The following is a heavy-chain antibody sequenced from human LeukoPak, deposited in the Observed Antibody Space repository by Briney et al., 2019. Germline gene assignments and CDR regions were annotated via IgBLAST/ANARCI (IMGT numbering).Heavy chain of an antibody. D-gene: IGHD1-26*01. CDR1: GFTFSSYW. CDR3: TISGSHIDY. V-gene: IGHV3-7*05. CDR2: IKQDGSEK. Sequence: GGSLRLSCAASGFTFSSYWMSWVRQAPGKGLEWVANIKQDGSEKSYVDSVKGRFTISRDNAKDSLYLQMNSLRAEDTAVYYCTISGSHIDYWGQGTLVTVSS. J-gene: IGHJ4*02.